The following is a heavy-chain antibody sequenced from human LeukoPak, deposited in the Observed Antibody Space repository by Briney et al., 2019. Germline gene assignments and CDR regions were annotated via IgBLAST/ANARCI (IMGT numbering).Heavy chain of an antibody. D-gene: IGHD2-2*01. J-gene: IGHJ4*02. V-gene: IGHV4-59*01. CDR3: ARVPRRSSTSFEGPVDH. CDR2: IYYSGST. CDR1: GGSISSYY. Sequence: SETLSLTCTVSGGSISSYYWSWIRKPPGKGLEWIGYIYYSGSTNYNPSLKSRVTISVDTSKNQFSLKLSSVTAADTAVYYCARVPRRSSTSFEGPVDHWGQGTLVTVSS.